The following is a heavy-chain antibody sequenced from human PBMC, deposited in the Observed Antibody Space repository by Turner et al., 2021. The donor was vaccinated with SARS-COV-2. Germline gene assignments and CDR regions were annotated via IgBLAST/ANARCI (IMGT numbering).Heavy chain of an antibody. CDR1: GFTFSNSD. J-gene: IGHJ4*02. CDR2: VSWNGSRT. CDR3: ADY. D-gene: IGHD5-18*01. Sequence: EVQLVESGGGLVQPGGSPRLSCAASGFTFSNSDMNWVHQAPGKGLEWVSGVSWNGSRTHYADSVKGRFIISRDNSRNTLYLQTNSLRTRGYTYDAVADYWGQGTLVTVSS. V-gene: IGHV3-35*01.